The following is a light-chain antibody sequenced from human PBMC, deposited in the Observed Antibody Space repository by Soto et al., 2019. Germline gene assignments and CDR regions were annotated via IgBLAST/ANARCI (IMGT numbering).Light chain of an antibody. Sequence: DIQMTQSPSTLSASVGDRVTITCRASQSISSWLAWYQQKPGKAPKLLMYDASSLDSGVPSRFSGSGSGTEFTLTISSLQPDDFATDYCQQYNAYPWTVGQGTKVEIK. CDR3: QQYNAYPWT. V-gene: IGKV1-5*01. J-gene: IGKJ1*01. CDR2: DAS. CDR1: QSISSW.